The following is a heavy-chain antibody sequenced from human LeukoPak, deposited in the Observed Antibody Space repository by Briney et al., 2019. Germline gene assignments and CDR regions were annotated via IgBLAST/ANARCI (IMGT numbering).Heavy chain of an antibody. V-gene: IGHV4-59*01. CDR1: GASISSSY. D-gene: IGHD3-22*01. CDR2: IYYSGST. J-gene: IGHJ3*02. CDR3: VRGNYDNRGYSNAFDI. Sequence: PSGTLSLTCTVSGASISSSYWSWVRQPPGKRLEWIGLIYYSGSTNSNPSLKSRVTISADTSKNQFSLKLSSVTAADTAVYYCVRGNYDNRGYSNAFDIWGQGAMVTVSS.